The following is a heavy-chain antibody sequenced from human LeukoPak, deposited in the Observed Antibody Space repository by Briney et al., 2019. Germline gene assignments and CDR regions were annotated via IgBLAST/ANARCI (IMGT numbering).Heavy chain of an antibody. Sequence: GGSLRLSCAASGFTFNNYSIYCVRQAPGKGLEWVAAIWYDGSNKYYAGSVKGRFTISRDNSKNTLYLQMNSRIAEDTALYYCVRGSEYYYDSSAFAKFDYWGQGTLVTVSS. CDR3: VRGSEYYYDSSAFAKFDY. V-gene: IGHV3-33*01. J-gene: IGHJ4*02. CDR1: GFTFNNYS. CDR2: IWYDGSNK. D-gene: IGHD3-22*01.